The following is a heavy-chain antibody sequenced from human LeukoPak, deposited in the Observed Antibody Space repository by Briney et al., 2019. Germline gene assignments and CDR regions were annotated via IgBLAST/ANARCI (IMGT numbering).Heavy chain of an antibody. CDR2: ISGRSGTT. CDR3: AKVGTVYFPLDF. Sequence: SGGSLRLSCAASGFTFRNYAVSWVRQAPGKGLEWVSAISGRSGTTYYADSVKGRFTISRDNSKNTLYLQMNSLRAGDTAVYYCAKVGTVYFPLDFWGQGTLVTVSS. CDR1: GFTFRNYA. J-gene: IGHJ4*02. V-gene: IGHV3-23*01. D-gene: IGHD2/OR15-2a*01.